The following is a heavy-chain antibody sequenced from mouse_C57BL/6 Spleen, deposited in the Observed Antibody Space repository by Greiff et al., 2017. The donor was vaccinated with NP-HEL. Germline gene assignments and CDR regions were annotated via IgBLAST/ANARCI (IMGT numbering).Heavy chain of an antibody. CDR2: INPSNGGT. J-gene: IGHJ2*01. V-gene: IGHV1-53*01. D-gene: IGHD4-1*01. CDR3: ARLTATD. Sequence: QVQLQQSGTELVKPGASVKLSCKASGYTFTSYWMHWVKQRPGQGLEWIGYINPSNGGTNYNDNVKSQATLSVDKSSSTAYMQLSSLASDDSAVYYCARLTATDWGQGTTLTVSS. CDR1: GYTFTSYW.